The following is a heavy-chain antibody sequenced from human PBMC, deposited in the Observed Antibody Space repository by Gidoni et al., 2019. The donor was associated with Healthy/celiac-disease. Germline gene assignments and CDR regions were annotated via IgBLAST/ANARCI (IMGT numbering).Heavy chain of an antibody. CDR3: ARDRGGGIVVEPAAILPDY. J-gene: IGHJ4*02. Sequence: EVQLVASGGVLVKPGGSLSLSCAASGFIFSRYSMNWVRQAPGKGLEWVSCISSSSSYIFYADSVKGRFTISRDNAKNSLYLQMNSLRAEDTAVYYCARDRGGGIVVEPAAILPDYWGQGTLVTVSS. V-gene: IGHV3-21*01. D-gene: IGHD2-2*02. CDR1: GFIFSRYS. CDR2: ISSSSSYI.